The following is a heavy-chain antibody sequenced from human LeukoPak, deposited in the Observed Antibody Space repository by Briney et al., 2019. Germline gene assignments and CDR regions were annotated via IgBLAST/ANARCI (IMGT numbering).Heavy chain of an antibody. Sequence: PGGSLRLSCAASGFTFSSYGMHWVRQAPGKGLEWVAIIWYDGSNKYYADSVKGRFTISRDNSKNTVYLQMNNLRVEDTVVYHCTRELGGTVDHDGYFDYWGQGTLVTVSS. CDR3: TRELGGTVDHDGYFDY. CDR2: IWYDGSNK. CDR1: GFTFSSYG. D-gene: IGHD3-16*01. J-gene: IGHJ4*02. V-gene: IGHV3-33*01.